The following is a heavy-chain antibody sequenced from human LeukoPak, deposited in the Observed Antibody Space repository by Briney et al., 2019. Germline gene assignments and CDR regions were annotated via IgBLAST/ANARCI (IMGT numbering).Heavy chain of an antibody. V-gene: IGHV1-18*01. CDR3: AKAGRGYNGDY. CDR2: ISAYNGNT. J-gene: IGHJ4*02. CDR1: GYTFTSYD. Sequence: ASVKVSCKASGYTFTSYDISWVRQASGQGLEWMGWISAYNGNTNYAQKLQGRVTMTRDTSTSTAYMELRSLRSDDTAVYYCAKAGRGYNGDYWGQGILVTVSS. D-gene: IGHD5-24*01.